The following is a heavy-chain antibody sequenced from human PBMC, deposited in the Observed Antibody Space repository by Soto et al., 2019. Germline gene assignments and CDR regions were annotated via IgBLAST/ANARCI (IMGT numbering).Heavy chain of an antibody. V-gene: IGHV4-39*01. CDR1: GGSISSSSYY. CDR3: DLSYYYYYGMDV. J-gene: IGHJ6*02. CDR2: IYYSGSA. Sequence: PSETLSLTCTVSGGSISSSSYYWGWIRQPPGKGLEWIGSIYYSGSAYYNPFLKSRVTISVDTSKNQFSLKLSSVTAADTAVYYCDLSYYYYYGMDVWGQGTTVTVSS.